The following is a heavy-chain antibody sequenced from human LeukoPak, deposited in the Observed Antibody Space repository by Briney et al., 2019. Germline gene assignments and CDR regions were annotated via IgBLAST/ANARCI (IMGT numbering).Heavy chain of an antibody. CDR3: ARGRSKLRYWYFDL. V-gene: IGHV4-34*01. CDR2: INHSGST. D-gene: IGHD1-1*01. CDR1: GGSFSGYY. Sequence: SETLSLTCAVYGGSFSGYYWSWIRQPPGKGLGWIGEINHSGSTNYNPSLKSRVTISVDTSKNQFSLKLSSVTAADTAVYYCARGRSKLRYWYFDLWGRGTLVTVSS. J-gene: IGHJ2*01.